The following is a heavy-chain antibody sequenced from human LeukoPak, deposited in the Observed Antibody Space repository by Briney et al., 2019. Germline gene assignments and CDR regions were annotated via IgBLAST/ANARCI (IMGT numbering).Heavy chain of an antibody. D-gene: IGHD2-15*01. Sequence: GGSLRLSCAASGFSLRAYTMNWVRQAPGMGLEWISYIISPSTTIYYADSVEGRFTISRDNAKNSLYLQMDSLRDEDTAVYYCARNGRYCATATCLDFWGQGTLVTVSS. V-gene: IGHV3-48*02. J-gene: IGHJ4*02. CDR2: IISPSTTI. CDR3: ARNGRYCATATCLDF. CDR1: GFSLRAYT.